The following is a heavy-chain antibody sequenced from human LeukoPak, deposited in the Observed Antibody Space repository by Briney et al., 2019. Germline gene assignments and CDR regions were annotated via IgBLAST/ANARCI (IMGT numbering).Heavy chain of an antibody. CDR2: ISSSGSTI. CDR3: AELGITMIGGV. J-gene: IGHJ6*04. D-gene: IGHD3-10*02. Sequence: GALRLSCAASGFTFSSYEMNWVRQAPGKGLEWVSYISSSGSTIYYADSVKGRFTTSRDNAKNSLYLQMNSLRAEDTAVYYCAELGITMIGGVWGKGTTVTISS. CDR1: GFTFSSYE. V-gene: IGHV3-48*03.